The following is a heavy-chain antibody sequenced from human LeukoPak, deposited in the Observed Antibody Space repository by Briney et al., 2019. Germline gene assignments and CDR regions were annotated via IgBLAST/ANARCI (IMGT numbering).Heavy chain of an antibody. Sequence: SVKVSCKASGGTFSSYAISWVRQAPGQGLEWMGGIIPIFGTANYAQKFQGRVTITADKSTSTAYMELSSLRSEDTAVYYCARDLGYCSSTSCYHNYYYYYGMDVWGKGTTVTVSS. D-gene: IGHD2-2*01. CDR2: IIPIFGTA. CDR1: GGTFSSYA. V-gene: IGHV1-69*06. CDR3: ARDLGYCSSTSCYHNYYYYYGMDV. J-gene: IGHJ6*04.